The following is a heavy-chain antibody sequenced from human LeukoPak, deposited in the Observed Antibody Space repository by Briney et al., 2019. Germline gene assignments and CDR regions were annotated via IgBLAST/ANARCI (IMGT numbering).Heavy chain of an antibody. Sequence: SETLSLTCAVYGGSFSGYYWSWIRQPPGKGLEWIGEINHSGSTNYNPSLKSRVTISVDTSKSQFSLKLSSVTAADTAVYYCARGRRRWELLPVNYFDYWGQGTLVTVSS. CDR2: INHSGST. CDR1: GGSFSGYY. CDR3: ARGRRRWELLPVNYFDY. J-gene: IGHJ4*02. D-gene: IGHD1-26*01. V-gene: IGHV4-34*01.